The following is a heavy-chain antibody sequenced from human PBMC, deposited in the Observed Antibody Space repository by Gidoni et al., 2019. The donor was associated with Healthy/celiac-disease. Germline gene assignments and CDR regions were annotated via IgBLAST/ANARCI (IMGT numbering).Heavy chain of an antibody. CDR2: IGTAGDT. CDR3: ARDGRSSGAEGFGY. J-gene: IGHJ4*02. D-gene: IGHD6-19*01. Sequence: EVQLVESGGGLVQPGGSLRLSCAASGFTFSSYDMHWVRQATGKGLEWVSAIGTAGDTYYPGSVKGRFTISRENAKNSLYLQMNSLRAGDTAVYYCARDGRSSGAEGFGYWGQGTLVTVSS. V-gene: IGHV3-13*01. CDR1: GFTFSSYD.